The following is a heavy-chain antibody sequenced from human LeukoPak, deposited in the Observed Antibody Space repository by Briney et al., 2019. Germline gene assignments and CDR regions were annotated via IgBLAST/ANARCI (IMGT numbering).Heavy chain of an antibody. CDR3: ARTHDYGDSRDAFDV. J-gene: IGHJ3*01. V-gene: IGHV3-30*04. Sequence: PGRSLRLSCAASEFIFSDYAMDWVRQAPGKGLEWGAIISDYGSNRYYADSVRGRFTISRDNSKNTLYLQMNNLRAEDTAVYYCARTHDYGDSRDAFDVWGQGTMVTVSS. D-gene: IGHD4-17*01. CDR2: ISDYGSNR. CDR1: EFIFSDYA.